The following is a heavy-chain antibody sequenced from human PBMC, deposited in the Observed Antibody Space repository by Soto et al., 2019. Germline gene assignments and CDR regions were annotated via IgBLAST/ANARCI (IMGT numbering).Heavy chain of an antibody. D-gene: IGHD3-22*01. CDR2: IYYSGSS. CDR3: ARDKGDYYYSTGRNWFDP. J-gene: IGHJ5*02. Sequence: TLSLTCTVSGGSISSCDYYWSWIRQPPGKGLEWIGYIYYSGSSYYNPSLKSRVTISVDTSKNQFSLKLRSVTAADTAVYYCARDKGDYYYSTGRNWFDPWGQGTLVTVSS. V-gene: IGHV4-30-4*01. CDR1: GGSISSCDYY.